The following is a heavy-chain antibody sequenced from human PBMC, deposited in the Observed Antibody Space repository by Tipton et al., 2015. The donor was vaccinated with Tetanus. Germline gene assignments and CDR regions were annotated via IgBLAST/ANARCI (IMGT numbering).Heavy chain of an antibody. J-gene: IGHJ4*02. CDR2: MRPNSGNT. V-gene: IGHV1-8*01. Sequence: QVQLVQPGAEVKKPGASVKVSCKTSGYTFITYDINWVRQAPGQGLEWMGWMRPNSGNTGYARKFQGRVTMARDTPIRTAYMELTGRRSEDTAVYYCARGRASLDFWGQGTLVTVSS. CDR1: GYTFITYD. CDR3: ARGRASLDF.